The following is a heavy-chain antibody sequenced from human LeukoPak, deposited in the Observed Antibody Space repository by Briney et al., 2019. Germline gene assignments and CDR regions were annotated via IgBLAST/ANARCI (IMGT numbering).Heavy chain of an antibody. CDR1: GGTFSSYA. Sequence: ASVKVSCKASGGTFSSYAISWVRQAPGQGLEWMGRIIPILGIANYAQRFQGRVTITADKSTSTAYMELSSLRSEDTAVYYCARTPGYGSGSYSYYWGQGTLVTVSS. D-gene: IGHD3-10*01. J-gene: IGHJ4*02. CDR3: ARTPGYGSGSYSYY. CDR2: IIPILGIA. V-gene: IGHV1-69*04.